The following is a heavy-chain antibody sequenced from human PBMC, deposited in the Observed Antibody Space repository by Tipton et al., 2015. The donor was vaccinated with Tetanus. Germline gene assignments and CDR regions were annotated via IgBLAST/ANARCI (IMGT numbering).Heavy chain of an antibody. CDR2: IKRRADGGTT. Sequence: GSLRLSCAASGFTFSDAWMSWVRQAPGKGLEWVGRIKRRADGGTTDYPAPVKGRFTISRDESENTLYLQMNSLRAEDTAVYYCANSYNWSYLSRYGMDVWGQGTTVTVSS. CDR3: ANSYNWSYLSRYGMDV. CDR1: GFTFSDAW. J-gene: IGHJ6*02. D-gene: IGHD1-7*01. V-gene: IGHV3-15*01.